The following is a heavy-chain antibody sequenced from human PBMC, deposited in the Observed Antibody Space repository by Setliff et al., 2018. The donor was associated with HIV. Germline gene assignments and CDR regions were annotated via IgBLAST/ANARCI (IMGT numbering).Heavy chain of an antibody. CDR3: ARTWWLRSNWFDP. Sequence: TLSLTCTVSGGSISSSNYYWGWIRQPPGKGLEYIGSMHYSGSTYYNPSLKSRVTISVDTSKNRFSLKLSSVPAADTAVYYCARTWWLRSNWFDPWGQGTLVTVSS. CDR2: MHYSGST. J-gene: IGHJ5*02. D-gene: IGHD5-12*01. V-gene: IGHV4-39*01. CDR1: GGSISSSNYY.